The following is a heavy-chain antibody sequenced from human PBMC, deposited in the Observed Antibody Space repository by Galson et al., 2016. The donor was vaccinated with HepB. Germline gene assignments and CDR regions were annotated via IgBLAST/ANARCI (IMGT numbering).Heavy chain of an antibody. Sequence: SETLSLTCAVSGDSISSNNWWSWVRQPPGKGLEWIGEVYHSESTNYNPSLKSRVTISIDKSKNQFSLKLTSVTAADTAVYYCARFHAPYDTSAYFYRSYFGLDVWGQGTTVTVSS. CDR3: ARFHAPYDTSAYFYRSYFGLDV. V-gene: IGHV4-4*02. CDR1: GDSISSNNW. CDR2: VYHSEST. D-gene: IGHD3-22*01. J-gene: IGHJ6*02.